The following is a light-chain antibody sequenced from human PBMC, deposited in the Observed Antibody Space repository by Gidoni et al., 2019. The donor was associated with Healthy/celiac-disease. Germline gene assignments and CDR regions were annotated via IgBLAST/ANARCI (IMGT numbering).Light chain of an antibody. CDR2: GAT. Sequence: IVLTQSPGTLSLSPGERATLSCRASQSVSSSYLAWYQQKPGQAPRLLIYGATSRATGIPDRFSGGGSGTDFTLTISRLEPEDFAVYYCRQYGSSPRYTFGQGTKLEIK. CDR3: RQYGSSPRYT. V-gene: IGKV3-20*01. J-gene: IGKJ2*01. CDR1: QSVSSSY.